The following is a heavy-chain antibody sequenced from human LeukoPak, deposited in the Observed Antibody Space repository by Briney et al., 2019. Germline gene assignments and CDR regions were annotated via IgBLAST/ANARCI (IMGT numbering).Heavy chain of an antibody. CDR2: ISSRGGTT. Sequence: GCLSLSCVASGFCASAMSRVRLAPGKGLERVSVISSRGGTTKYADSVRSRFTISRDNSKNTLYLQMNSLRDDDTAVYYCTKEPSTSPYCSGGSCYFEYWGQGTLVTVSS. D-gene: IGHD2-15*01. CDR3: TKEPSTSPYCSGGSCYFEY. J-gene: IGHJ4*02. V-gene: IGHV3-23*01. CDR1: GFCASA.